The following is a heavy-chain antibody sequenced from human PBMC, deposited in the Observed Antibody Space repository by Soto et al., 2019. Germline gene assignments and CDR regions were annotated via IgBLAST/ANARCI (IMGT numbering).Heavy chain of an antibody. D-gene: IGHD3-22*01. J-gene: IGHJ3*02. CDR1: GFTFSSYG. CDR2: ISYDGSNK. CDR3: AKVGDPGEYYYDISGYHFAFDI. V-gene: IGHV3-30*18. Sequence: GGSLRLSCAASGFTFSSYGMHWVRQAPGKGLEWVAVISYDGSNKYYADSVKGRFTISRDNSKNTLYLQMNSLRAEDTAVYYCAKVGDPGEYYYDISGYHFAFDIWGQGTMVTVSS.